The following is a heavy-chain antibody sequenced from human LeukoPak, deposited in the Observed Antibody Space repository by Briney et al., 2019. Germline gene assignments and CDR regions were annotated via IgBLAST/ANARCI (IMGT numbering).Heavy chain of an antibody. V-gene: IGHV4-39*01. D-gene: IGHD3-22*01. CDR2: IYYSGST. J-gene: IGHJ4*02. Sequence: SETLSLTCTVSGGSISSSSHCWGWIRQSPGKGLEWIGSIYYSGSTYYNPSLKSRVTISVDTSKNQFSLKLTSVTAADTAVYYCARGHYYDSSGYYLPFEYWGQGTLVTVSS. CDR1: GGSISSSSHC. CDR3: ARGHYYDSSGYYLPFEY.